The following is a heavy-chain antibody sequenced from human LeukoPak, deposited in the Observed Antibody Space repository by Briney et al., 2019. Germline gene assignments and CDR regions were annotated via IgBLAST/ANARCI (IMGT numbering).Heavy chain of an antibody. CDR2: IKQDGSDI. Sequence: GGSLRLSCAASGFTFSSYWMSWVRQAPGKGLEWVASIKQDGSDIYYVDSVKGRFTISRDNAKNSLYLQMDSLRAEDTALYYCARGVRPFDYWGQGTLVTVSS. J-gene: IGHJ4*02. V-gene: IGHV3-7*04. CDR1: GFTFSSYW. D-gene: IGHD4-17*01. CDR3: ARGVRPFDY.